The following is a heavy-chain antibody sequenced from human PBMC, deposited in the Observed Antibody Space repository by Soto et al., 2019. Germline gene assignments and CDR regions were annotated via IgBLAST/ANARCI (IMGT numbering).Heavy chain of an antibody. Sequence: EVQLLESGGGLVQPGGSLRLSCAASGFTFSPYAMSWVRQAPGKGLEWVSSISGSGGSTHYADSVKGRFTVSRDNSKRAMSLQMSSLGEEDTATYYCAKGLRRLLRTQYYYGLDVWGRGTTVTVSS. J-gene: IGHJ6*02. CDR2: ISGSGGST. CDR1: GFTFSPYA. D-gene: IGHD3-10*01. V-gene: IGHV3-23*01. CDR3: AKGLRRLLRTQYYYGLDV.